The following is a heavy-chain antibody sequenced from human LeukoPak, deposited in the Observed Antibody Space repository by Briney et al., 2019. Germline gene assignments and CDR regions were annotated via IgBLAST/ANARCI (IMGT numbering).Heavy chain of an antibody. Sequence: GGSLRLSCTVSGFTVSSNSMSWVRQAPGKGLEWVSSISSSSSYIYYADSVKGRFTISRDNAKNSLYLQMNSLRAEDTAVYYCARVGIAVAGLDYWGQGTLVTVSS. V-gene: IGHV3-21*01. J-gene: IGHJ4*02. CDR3: ARVGIAVAGLDY. D-gene: IGHD6-19*01. CDR1: GFTVSSNS. CDR2: ISSSSSYI.